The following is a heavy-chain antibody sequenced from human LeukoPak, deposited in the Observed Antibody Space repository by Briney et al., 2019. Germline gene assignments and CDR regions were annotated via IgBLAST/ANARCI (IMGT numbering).Heavy chain of an antibody. J-gene: IGHJ4*02. CDR1: GFTFSSYG. CDR3: ARIDYSSGCPGDC. D-gene: IGHD6-19*01. V-gene: IGHV3-30*03. Sequence: GGSLRLSCAASGFTFSSYGMHWVRQAPGKGLEWVAVISYDGSNKYYADSVKGRFTISRDNSKNTLYLQMNSLRAEDTAVYYCARIDYSSGCPGDCWGQGTLVTVSS. CDR2: ISYDGSNK.